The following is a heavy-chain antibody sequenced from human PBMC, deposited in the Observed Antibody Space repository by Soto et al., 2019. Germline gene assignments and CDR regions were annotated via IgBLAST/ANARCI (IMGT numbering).Heavy chain of an antibody. V-gene: IGHV3-21*01. CDR1: GFTFSSSA. D-gene: IGHD3-22*01. Sequence: EVQLVESGGGLVKPGRSLRLSCAASGFTFSSSAMHWVRQAPGKGLEWVSYIRSGRSDIYYADSVNGRLTISRDNAKNSLYLQMNSLRAEDTAVYYCASRRAAGYYWGQGTLVTVSS. J-gene: IGHJ4*02. CDR2: IRSGRSDI. CDR3: ASRRAAGYY.